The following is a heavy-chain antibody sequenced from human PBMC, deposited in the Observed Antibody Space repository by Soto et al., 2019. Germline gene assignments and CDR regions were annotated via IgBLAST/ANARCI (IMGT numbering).Heavy chain of an antibody. V-gene: IGHV4-39*01. J-gene: IGHJ4*02. CDR3: VVSDFWSGYYSYYFDY. CDR1: GGSFSSYY. Sequence: PSETLSLTCAVYGGSFSSYYWGWIRQPPGKGLEWIGSIYYSGSTYYNPSLKSRVTISVDTSKNQFSLKLSSVTAADTAVYYCVVSDFWSGYYSYYFDYWGQGTLVTVSS. D-gene: IGHD3-3*01. CDR2: IYYSGST.